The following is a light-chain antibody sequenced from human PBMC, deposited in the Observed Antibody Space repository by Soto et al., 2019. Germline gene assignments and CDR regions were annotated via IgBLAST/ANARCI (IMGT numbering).Light chain of an antibody. Sequence: EIVLTQSPGTLSLSPGERATLSCRASESVSDNYLAWYQQRSGQAPRLVIYGASSRASAVPDRFSGSGSGADFTLTISRLEPEDFAVYYCQQYGTSPRTFGQGTRV. J-gene: IGKJ1*01. CDR3: QQYGTSPRT. CDR1: ESVSDNY. V-gene: IGKV3-20*01. CDR2: GAS.